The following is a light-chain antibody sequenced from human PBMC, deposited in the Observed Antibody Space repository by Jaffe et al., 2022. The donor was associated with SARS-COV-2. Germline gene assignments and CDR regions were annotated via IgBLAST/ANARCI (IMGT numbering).Light chain of an antibody. CDR3: AAWDDSLSGWV. V-gene: IGLV1-47*01. J-gene: IGLJ3*02. Sequence: QSVLTQPPSASGTPGQRVTISCSGSSSNIGSNFVCWYQLLPGTAPKLLIYRNSQRPSGVPDRFSGSKSGTSASLAISGLRSEDVGDYYCAAWDDSLSGWVFGGGTKLTVL. CDR2: RNS. CDR1: SSNIGSNF.